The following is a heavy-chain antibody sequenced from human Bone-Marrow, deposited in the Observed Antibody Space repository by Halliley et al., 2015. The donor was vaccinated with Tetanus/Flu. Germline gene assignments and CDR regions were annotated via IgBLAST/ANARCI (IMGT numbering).Heavy chain of an antibody. J-gene: IGHJ5*02. D-gene: IGHD3-10*01. CDR1: GDSISPYY. Sequence: TLSLTCSVSGDSISPYYWIWIRQPPGKGLEWLGHIFYTGSTKYKSSLKSRVTISLDTSRKQFSLKLRSVTAADTAVYYCARSGSGSYQGWLHPWGLGRLVIVSS. CDR2: IFYTGST. V-gene: IGHV4-59*01. CDR3: ARSGSGSYQGWLHP.